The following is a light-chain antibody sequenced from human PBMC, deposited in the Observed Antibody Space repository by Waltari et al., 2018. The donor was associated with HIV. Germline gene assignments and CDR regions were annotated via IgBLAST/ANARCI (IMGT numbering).Light chain of an antibody. Sequence: SALTQPASVSGSPGQSITISCTGTSSDVGAYTLFAWYQQHPGKAPKFIIYEVNKRPSEVSIRFSGSKSGNTASLTISGLQAEDEADYYCCSYAGRSTLEVFGGGTKVTVL. CDR3: CSYAGRSTLEV. J-gene: IGLJ2*01. V-gene: IGLV2-23*02. CDR2: EVN. CDR1: SSDVGAYTL.